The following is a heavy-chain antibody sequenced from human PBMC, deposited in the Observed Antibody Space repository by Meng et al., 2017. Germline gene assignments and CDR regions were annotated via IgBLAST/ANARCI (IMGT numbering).Heavy chain of an antibody. CDR1: GFSVTTSY. Sequence: EGQRAATGGGLIQPGGALRLSCTASGFSVTTSYMSWVRQAPGKGLEWVSVIYSGGSTYYADSVKGRFSISRDNSKNTLYLQMNSLRAEDTAVYFCARDSSSGWYHNYWGQGTLVTVSS. V-gene: IGHV3-53*02. D-gene: IGHD6-19*01. CDR2: IYSGGST. J-gene: IGHJ4*02. CDR3: ARDSSSGWYHNY.